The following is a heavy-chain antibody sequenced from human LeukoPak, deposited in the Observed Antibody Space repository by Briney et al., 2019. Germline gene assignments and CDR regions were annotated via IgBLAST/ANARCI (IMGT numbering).Heavy chain of an antibody. V-gene: IGHV3-21*01. Sequence: GGSLRLSCAASGFTFSSYSINWVRQAPGKGLEWVSSISSSSSYIYYADSVKGRFTISRDNAKNSLYLQMNSLRAEDTAVYYCARVSITMVRGVMTSYYYYGMDVWGQGTTVTVSS. CDR1: GFTFSSYS. J-gene: IGHJ6*02. CDR3: ARVSITMVRGVMTSYYYYGMDV. CDR2: ISSSSSYI. D-gene: IGHD3-10*01.